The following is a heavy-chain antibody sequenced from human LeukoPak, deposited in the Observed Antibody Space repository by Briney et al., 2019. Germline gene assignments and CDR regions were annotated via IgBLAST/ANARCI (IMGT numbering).Heavy chain of an antibody. CDR2: RCDDGRD. CDR1: GVSISTSC. Sequence: SETLSLTCTVSGVSISTSCWSWIRQSPGRGLEWVGYRCDDGRDLYNPSLSSRVSRVTISVDASEKQFSLSLRSVTAADTAMYYCARTTRVTPDGRAEYFEDWGQGTLVIVSS. V-gene: IGHV4-59*03. J-gene: IGHJ1*01. D-gene: IGHD4-11*01. CDR3: ARTTRVTPDGRAEYFED.